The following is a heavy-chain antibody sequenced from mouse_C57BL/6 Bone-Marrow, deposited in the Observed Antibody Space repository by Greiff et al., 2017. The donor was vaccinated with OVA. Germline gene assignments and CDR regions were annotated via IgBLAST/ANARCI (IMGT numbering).Heavy chain of an antibody. CDR3: ARSLYYYGSTFAY. CDR2: IDPSDSST. CDR1: GYTFTSYW. J-gene: IGHJ3*01. Sequence: QVQLQQPGAELVKPGASVKLSCKASGYTFTSYWMQWVKQRPGQGLEWIGEIDPSDSSTTYNQKFKGKATLTVDTSSSTAYMLLSSLTSEDSAVYYCARSLYYYGSTFAYWGQGTLVTVSA. D-gene: IGHD1-1*01. V-gene: IGHV1-50*01.